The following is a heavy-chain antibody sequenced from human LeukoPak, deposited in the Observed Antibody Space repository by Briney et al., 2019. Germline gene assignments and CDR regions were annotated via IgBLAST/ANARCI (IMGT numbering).Heavy chain of an antibody. CDR2: INPNSGGT. J-gene: IGHJ5*02. CDR1: GYTFTGYY. Sequence: ASVKVSCKASGYTFTGYYMHWVRQALRQGLEWMGWINPNSGGTNYAQKFQGRVTMTRDTSISTAYMELGRLRSDDTAVYYCARDVIVPAANWFDPWGQGTLVTVSS. D-gene: IGHD2-2*01. V-gene: IGHV1-2*02. CDR3: ARDVIVPAANWFDP.